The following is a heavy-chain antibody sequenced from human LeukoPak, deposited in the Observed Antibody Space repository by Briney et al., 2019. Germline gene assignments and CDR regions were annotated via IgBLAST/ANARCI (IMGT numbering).Heavy chain of an antibody. CDR1: GYTFTGYY. D-gene: IGHD2-2*02. CDR2: INPDSGGT. CDR3: ARAVYCSSTSCYRNWFDP. Sequence: GASVKVSCKASGYTFTGYYMHWVRQAPGQGLEWMGWINPDSGGTNYAQKFQGRVTMTSDTSISTAYMELSRLKSDDTAVYYCARAVYCSSTSCYRNWFDPWGQGTLVTVSS. J-gene: IGHJ5*02. V-gene: IGHV1-2*02.